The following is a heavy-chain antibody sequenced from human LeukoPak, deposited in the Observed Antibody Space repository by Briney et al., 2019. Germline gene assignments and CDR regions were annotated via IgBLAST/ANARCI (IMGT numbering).Heavy chain of an antibody. CDR3: ARASLRAVYYDFWSGYSPDAFDI. V-gene: IGHV3-23*01. CDR1: GFTFSSYA. Sequence: GGSLRLSCAASGFTFSSYAMSWVRQAPGKGLEWVSGISGSGGSTYYADFVKGRFTISRDNAKNSLYLQMNSLRAEDTAVYYCARASLRAVYYDFWSGYSPDAFDIWGQGTVVTVSS. D-gene: IGHD3-3*01. J-gene: IGHJ3*02. CDR2: ISGSGGST.